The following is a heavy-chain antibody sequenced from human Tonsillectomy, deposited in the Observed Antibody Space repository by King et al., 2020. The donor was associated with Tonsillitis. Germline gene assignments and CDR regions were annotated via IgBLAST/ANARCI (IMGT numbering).Heavy chain of an antibody. J-gene: IGHJ4*02. CDR1: GFTFSSYW. CDR2: INSDGSST. V-gene: IGHV3-74*01. D-gene: IGHD1-26*01. CDR3: ARGYSGTYRSDY. Sequence: VQLVESGGGLVQPGGSLRLSCAASGFTFSSYWMHWVLQAPGKGLVWVSRINSDGSSTSYADSVKGRFTISRDNAKNTLYLQMNSLRAEDTAVDYCARGYSGTYRSDYWGQGTLVTVSS.